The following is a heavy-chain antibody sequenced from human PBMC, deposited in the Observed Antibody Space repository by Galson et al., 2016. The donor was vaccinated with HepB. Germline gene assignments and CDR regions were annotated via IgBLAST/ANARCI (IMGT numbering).Heavy chain of an antibody. Sequence: SLRLSCAVSGFTLSDHYIDWVRQAPEKGLGWIARSRNKASGYTIEYAASVKGRFTISRDDSKNSVYLQMNSLIIEDTAVYYCSRDIGKYSFDIRGQGTTVTVSS. CDR1: GFTLSDHY. D-gene: IGHD1-26*01. CDR2: SRNKASGYTI. CDR3: SRDIGKYSFDI. J-gene: IGHJ3*02. V-gene: IGHV3-72*01.